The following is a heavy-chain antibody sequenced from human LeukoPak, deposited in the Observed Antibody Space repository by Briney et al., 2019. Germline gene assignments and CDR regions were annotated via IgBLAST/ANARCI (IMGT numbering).Heavy chain of an antibody. CDR1: KFTFSSYS. Sequence: GGSLRLSCVASKFTFSSYSMNWVRQAPGKGLEWVAKISSTSSSIYYADSVQGRFTISRDNPKNTMNLQMSSLRAEDTAVYYCAKGGGSSGRSYYFDYWGQGTLVTVSS. V-gene: IGHV3-48*01. D-gene: IGHD6-19*01. CDR2: ISSTSSSI. CDR3: AKGGGSSGRSYYFDY. J-gene: IGHJ4*02.